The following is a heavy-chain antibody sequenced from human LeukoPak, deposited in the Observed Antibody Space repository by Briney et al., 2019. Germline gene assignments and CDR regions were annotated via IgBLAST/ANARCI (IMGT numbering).Heavy chain of an antibody. CDR1: GFTFSSYE. CDR3: ARVKYWGSSRTYGMDV. J-gene: IGHJ6*02. Sequence: PGGSLRLSCAASGFTFSSYEMNWVRQAPGKGLEWVSYISSSGSTIYYADSVKGRFTISRDNAKNSLYLQMNSLRAEDTAVYYCARVKYWGSSRTYGMDVWGQGTTVTVSS. D-gene: IGHD7-27*01. V-gene: IGHV3-48*03. CDR2: ISSSGSTI.